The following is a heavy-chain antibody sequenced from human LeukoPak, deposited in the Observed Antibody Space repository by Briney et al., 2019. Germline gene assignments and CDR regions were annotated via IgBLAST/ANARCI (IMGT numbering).Heavy chain of an antibody. CDR1: GFTFSSYS. CDR2: ISSSSSYI. CDR3: ARGFGSGWSGY. V-gene: IGHV3-21*01. D-gene: IGHD6-19*01. Sequence: GGSLRLPCAASGFTFSSYSMNWVRQAPGKGLEWVSSISSSSSYIYYADSVKGRFTISRDNAKNSLYLQMNSLRAEDTAVYYCARGFGSGWSGYWGQGTLVTVSS. J-gene: IGHJ4*02.